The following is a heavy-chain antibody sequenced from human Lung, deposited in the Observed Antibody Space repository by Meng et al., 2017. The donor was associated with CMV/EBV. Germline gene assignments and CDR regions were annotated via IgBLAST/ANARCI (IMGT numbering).Heavy chain of an antibody. J-gene: IGHJ3*02. CDR1: GFTFSSYA. D-gene: IGHD3-3*01. V-gene: IGHV3-23*01. Sequence: GESLKISCAASGFTFSSYAMSWVRQAPGKGLEWVSGISGSGGSTHNADSVKGRFTISRDNSKHTLYLQMNSLRAEDTAVYYCAKDYDFWGLEAFDIWGQGTKVTVSS. CDR3: AKDYDFWGLEAFDI. CDR2: ISGSGGST.